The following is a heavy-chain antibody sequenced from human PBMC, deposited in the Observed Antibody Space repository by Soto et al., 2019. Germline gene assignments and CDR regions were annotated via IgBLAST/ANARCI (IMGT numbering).Heavy chain of an antibody. V-gene: IGHV6-1*01. CDR1: GDSVSSNSAA. Sequence: SQTLSLTCAISGDSVSSNSAAWNWIRQSPSRGLEWLGRTYYRSKWYNDYAVSVKSRITINPDTSKNQFSLQLNSVTPEDTAVYYCARGXTIFGVVSCAFDIWGRGTMVTGSS. D-gene: IGHD3-3*01. J-gene: IGHJ3*02. CDR3: ARGXTIFGVVSCAFDI. CDR2: TYYRSKWYN.